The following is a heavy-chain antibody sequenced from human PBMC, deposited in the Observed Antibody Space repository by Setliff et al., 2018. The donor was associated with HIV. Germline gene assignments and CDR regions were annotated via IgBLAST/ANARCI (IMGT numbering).Heavy chain of an antibody. CDR2: INAGNGNT. CDR1: GYTFTSYA. CDR3: ARDPQLLRFGELLDYFDY. Sequence: ASVKVSCKASGYTFTSYAMHWVRQAPGQRLEWMGWINAGNGNTKYSQKFQGRVTITRDTSASTAYMELSSLRSEDTAVYYCARDPQLLRFGELLDYFDYWGQGTLVTVSS. V-gene: IGHV1-3*01. D-gene: IGHD3-10*01. J-gene: IGHJ4*02.